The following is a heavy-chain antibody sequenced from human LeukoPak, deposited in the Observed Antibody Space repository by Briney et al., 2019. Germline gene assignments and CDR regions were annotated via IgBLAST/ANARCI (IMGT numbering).Heavy chain of an antibody. CDR1: GFTFSGSA. CDR2: IRSNANSYAT. Sequence: GGSLRLSCAASGFTFSGSAMHWVRQASGKGLEWVGRIRSNANSYATGYAASVRGRFTISRDDSKNTAYLQMNSLKTEDTAVYYCTRRYCSSASCFDNWFDPWGQGTLVTVSS. J-gene: IGHJ5*02. CDR3: TRRYCSSASCFDNWFDP. D-gene: IGHD2-2*01. V-gene: IGHV3-73*01.